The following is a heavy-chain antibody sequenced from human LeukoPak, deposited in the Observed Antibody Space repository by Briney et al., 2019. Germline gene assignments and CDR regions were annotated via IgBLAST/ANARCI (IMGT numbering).Heavy chain of an antibody. J-gene: IGHJ4*02. Sequence: GESLKISCKGSGYSFTSYWSGWVRQMPGKGLECMGIIYPGDSDTRYSPSFQGQVTISAEKSISTAYLQWSSLKAPDTALYYCASRKKGMATAGFDYWGQGTLVTVSS. CDR2: IYPGDSDT. CDR1: GYSFTSYW. D-gene: IGHD5-24*01. CDR3: ASRKKGMATAGFDY. V-gene: IGHV5-51*01.